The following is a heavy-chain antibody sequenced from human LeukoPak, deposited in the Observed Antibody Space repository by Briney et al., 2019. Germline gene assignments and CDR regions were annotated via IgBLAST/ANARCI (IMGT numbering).Heavy chain of an antibody. J-gene: IGHJ6*03. V-gene: IGHV1-2*02. CDR1: GYTFTGYY. D-gene: IGHD3-9*01. CDR3: ARGPVLRYFDWLSYYYYYMDV. Sequence: ASVKVSCKASGYTFTGYYIHWVRQAPGQGLEWMGWINPHSGGTNYAQKFQGGVTMTRDTSISTAYMELSRLRSDDTAVYYCARGPVLRYFDWLSYYYYYMDVWGKGTTVTVSS. CDR2: INPHSGGT.